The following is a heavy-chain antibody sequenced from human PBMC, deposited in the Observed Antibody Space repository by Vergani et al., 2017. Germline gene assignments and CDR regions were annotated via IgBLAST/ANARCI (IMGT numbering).Heavy chain of an antibody. CDR2: ISYDGSNK. Sequence: QVQLVESGGGVVQPGRSLRLSCAASGFTFSSYGMHWVRQAPGKGLEWVAVISYDGSNKYYADSVKGRFTISRDNSKNTLYLQMNSLRAEDTAVYYCAKDGTLPYDFWSGYRGYYMDVWGKGTTVTVSS. CDR1: GFTFSSYG. CDR3: AKDGTLPYDFWSGYRGYYMDV. V-gene: IGHV3-30*18. D-gene: IGHD3-3*01. J-gene: IGHJ6*03.